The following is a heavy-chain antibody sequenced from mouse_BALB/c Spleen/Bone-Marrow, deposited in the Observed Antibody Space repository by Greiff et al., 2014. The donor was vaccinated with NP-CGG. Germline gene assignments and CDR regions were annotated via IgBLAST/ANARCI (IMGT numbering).Heavy chain of an antibody. Sequence: QVQLKESGAELVKPGTSVKLSCKASGYTFTTYYMYWVKQRPGQGLEWIGEINPNNGGTNFKEKFKSKATLTVDKSSSTAYMQLSSLTSEESAVYYCTRGRTWDFDYWGQGTTLTVSS. CDR2: INPNNGGT. D-gene: IGHD4-1*01. CDR1: GYTFTTYY. CDR3: TRGRTWDFDY. J-gene: IGHJ2*01. V-gene: IGHV1S81*02.